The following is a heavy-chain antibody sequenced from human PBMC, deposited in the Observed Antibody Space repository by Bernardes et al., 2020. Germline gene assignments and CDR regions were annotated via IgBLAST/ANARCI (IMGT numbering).Heavy chain of an antibody. D-gene: IGHD1-26*01. J-gene: IGHJ4*02. V-gene: IGHV4-31*03. CDR3: ARVTSGSFNFDF. CDR1: GGSISNDNYY. Sequence: TLSLTCIVSGGSISNDNYYWSWIRQHPGKGLEWIGNIYYSGTTYYNPSLRSRVSISVDTSKNQFSLKLSSVTAADTAIYFCARVTSGSFNFDFWGQGTLVTVSS. CDR2: IYYSGTT.